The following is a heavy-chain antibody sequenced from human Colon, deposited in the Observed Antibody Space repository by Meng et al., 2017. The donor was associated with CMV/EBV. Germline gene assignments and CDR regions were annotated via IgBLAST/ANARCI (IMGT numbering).Heavy chain of an antibody. V-gene: IGHV1-2*02. CDR1: GYTFTGYY. D-gene: IGHD1-1*01. CDR3: ARAASVAVIYNLGLDV. Sequence: ASVKVSCKASGYTFTGYYMHWVRQAPGQGLEWMGWINPNSGGTNYAQKFQGRVTMTRDTSISTAYMELSRLRSDDTAVYYCARAASVAVIYNLGLDVWGLGTTVTVSS. J-gene: IGHJ6*02. CDR2: INPNSGGT.